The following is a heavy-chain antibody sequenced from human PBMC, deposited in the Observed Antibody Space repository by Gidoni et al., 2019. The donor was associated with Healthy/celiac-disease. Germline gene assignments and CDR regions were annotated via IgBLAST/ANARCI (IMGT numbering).Heavy chain of an antibody. D-gene: IGHD4-17*01. CDR2: INAGNGNT. CDR3: ARVRSRAVTTAVWYFDL. CDR1: GYTFTSYA. Sequence: QVQLVQSGAEVKKPGASVKVSCKASGYTFTSYAMHWVRQAPGQRLEWMGWINAGNGNTKYSQKFQGRVTITRDTSASTAYMELSSLRSEDTAVYYCARVRSRAVTTAVWYFDLWGRGTLVTVSS. J-gene: IGHJ2*01. V-gene: IGHV1-3*01.